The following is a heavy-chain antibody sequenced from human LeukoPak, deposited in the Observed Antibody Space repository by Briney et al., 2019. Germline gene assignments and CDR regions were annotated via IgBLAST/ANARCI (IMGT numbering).Heavy chain of an antibody. CDR3: AKGEVGAFFDY. CDR2: VSGSGGET. D-gene: IGHD1-26*01. V-gene: IGHV3-23*01. Sequence: GGSLRLSCAASGFTFSSYTISWVRKAPGKGLEWVSTVSGSGGETFYADSVKGRFTISRDNSKNTVFLRMNSLRAEDTAVYYCAKGEVGAFFDYWGQGTLVTVSS. J-gene: IGHJ4*02. CDR1: GFTFSSYT.